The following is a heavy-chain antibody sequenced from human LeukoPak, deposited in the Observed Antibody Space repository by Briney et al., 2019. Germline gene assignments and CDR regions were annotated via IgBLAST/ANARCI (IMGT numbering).Heavy chain of an antibody. CDR2: IWYDGSKR. D-gene: IGHD2-15*01. CDR1: GFTFSDYY. V-gene: IGHV3-33*08. Sequence: GGSLRLSCAASGFTFSDYYMSWIRQAPGKGLEWVAVIWYDGSKRYYADSVKGRFTISRDDSKNTLYLQMNSLRDEDTAIYYCARDPASSFDYWGQGTLVTVSS. CDR3: ARDPASSFDY. J-gene: IGHJ4*02.